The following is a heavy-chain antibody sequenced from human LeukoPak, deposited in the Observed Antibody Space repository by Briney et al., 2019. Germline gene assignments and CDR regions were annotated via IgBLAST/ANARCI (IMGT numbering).Heavy chain of an antibody. D-gene: IGHD6-6*01. CDR2: IYHSGST. V-gene: IGHV4-59*01. Sequence: SETLSLTCTVSGDSISTYYWNWIRQPPGKGLEWIGYIYHSGSTNYNPSLQSRVTISVDTSKNQFSLNLNSVTAADTAVYYCARGGAARLHFQNWGQGTLVTVSS. CDR3: ARGGAARLHFQN. CDR1: GDSISTYY. J-gene: IGHJ1*01.